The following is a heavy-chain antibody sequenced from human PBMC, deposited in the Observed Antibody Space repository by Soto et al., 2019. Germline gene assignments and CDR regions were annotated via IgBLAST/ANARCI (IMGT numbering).Heavy chain of an antibody. CDR2: IYWDDDK. Sequence: QITLKESGPTLVKPTQTLTLTCTFSGFSLSTSGVGVGWIRQPPGKALEWLALIYWDDDKRYSPSLKSRLTITQDTSKNQVVLTITNMDPVDTATYYCARLPEDLYYFDYWGQGTLVTVSS. J-gene: IGHJ4*02. CDR3: ARLPEDLYYFDY. V-gene: IGHV2-5*02. CDR1: GFSLSTSGVG. D-gene: IGHD2-15*01.